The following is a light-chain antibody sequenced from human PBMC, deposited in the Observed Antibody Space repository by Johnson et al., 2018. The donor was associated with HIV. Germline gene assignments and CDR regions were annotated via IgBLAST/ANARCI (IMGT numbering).Light chain of an antibody. CDR2: ENT. Sequence: QSVLTQPPSVSAAPGQKVTISCSGSSSNIGNNYVSWYQHLPGTAPKLLIYENTKRPSGIPDRFSGSKSGTSATLGITGLQTGDEGDYYCGTWDRSLSAGGGFGTGTKVTVL. CDR3: GTWDRSLSAGGG. CDR1: SSNIGNNY. V-gene: IGLV1-51*02. J-gene: IGLJ1*01.